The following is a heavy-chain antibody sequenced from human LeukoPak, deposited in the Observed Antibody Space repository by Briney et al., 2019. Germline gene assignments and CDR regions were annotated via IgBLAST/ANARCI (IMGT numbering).Heavy chain of an antibody. CDR1: GGTFSSYA. V-gene: IGHV1-69*04. J-gene: IGHJ4*02. CDR3: ARGYSNYVGYFDY. Sequence: SVKVSCKASGGTFSSYAISWVRQAPGQGLEWMGRIIPILGIANYAQKFQGRVTITADKSTSTAYMELSSLRSEDTAVYYCARGYSNYVGYFDYWGQGTLVTVSS. D-gene: IGHD4-11*01. CDR2: IIPILGIA.